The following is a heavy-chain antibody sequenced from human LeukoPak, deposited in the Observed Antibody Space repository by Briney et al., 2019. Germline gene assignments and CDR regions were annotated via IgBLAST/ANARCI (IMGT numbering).Heavy chain of an antibody. D-gene: IGHD2-21*02. Sequence: PGGSLRLSCAASGFTFSSYAMSWVRQAPGKGLEWVSAISGSGGSTYYADSVKGRFTISRDNSENTLYLQMNRLRPEDTAVYYCARGTVTAPDYWGQGTLVTVSS. J-gene: IGHJ4*02. CDR1: GFTFSSYA. V-gene: IGHV3-23*01. CDR3: ARGTVTAPDY. CDR2: ISGSGGST.